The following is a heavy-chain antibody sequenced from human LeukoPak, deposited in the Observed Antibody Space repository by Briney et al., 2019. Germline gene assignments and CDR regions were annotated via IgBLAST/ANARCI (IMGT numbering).Heavy chain of an antibody. Sequence: LAGGSLRLSCAASGFTFSSYAMSWVRQAPGKGLEWVSAISGSGGSTYYADSVKGRFTISRDNSTNTLYLQMNSLRAEDTAVYYCAKDGTLYYFDYWGQGTLVTVSS. CDR3: AKDGTLYYFDY. J-gene: IGHJ4*02. CDR1: GFTFSSYA. D-gene: IGHD1-1*01. V-gene: IGHV3-23*01. CDR2: ISGSGGST.